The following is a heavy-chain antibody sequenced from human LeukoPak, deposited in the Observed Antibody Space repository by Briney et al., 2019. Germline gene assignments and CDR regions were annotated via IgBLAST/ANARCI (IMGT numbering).Heavy chain of an antibody. J-gene: IGHJ3*02. CDR3: ATTPTPYYYDKRPFDI. V-gene: IGHV1-24*01. CDR1: GYTLTELS. D-gene: IGHD3-22*01. CDR2: FDPKDGET. Sequence: ASVKVSCKVSGYTLTELSMHWVRQAPGKGLEWMGGFDPKDGETIYAQKFQGRVTMTEDTSTDTAYMELSSLRSEDTTVYYCATTPTPYYYDKRPFDIWGQGTMVTVSS.